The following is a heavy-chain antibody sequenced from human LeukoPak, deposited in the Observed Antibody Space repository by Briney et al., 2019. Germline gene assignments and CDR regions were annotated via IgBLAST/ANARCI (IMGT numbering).Heavy chain of an antibody. CDR3: ARRELTHFDY. J-gene: IGHJ4*02. D-gene: IGHD1-26*01. CDR2: ISSSSSTI. CDR1: GFTFNIYE. V-gene: IGHV3-48*01. Sequence: GGSLRLSCAASGFTFNIYEMNWVRQAPGKGLEWVSYISSSSSTIYYADSVKGRFTISRDNAKNSLYLQMNSLRAEDTAVYYCARRELTHFDYWGQGTLVTVSS.